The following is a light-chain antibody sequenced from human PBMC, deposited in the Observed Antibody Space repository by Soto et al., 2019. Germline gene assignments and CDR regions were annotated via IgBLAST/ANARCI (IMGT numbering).Light chain of an antibody. CDR2: GAS. CDR1: QSVSSS. Sequence: IVFTQSPPTLSFSPGEIPTPFCRASQSVSSSLAWYQQKPGQAPRLLIYGASSRATGIPDRSSGSGSGTDFTLTISRLEPEDFAVYYCHQYDSWTFGQGTKVDI. J-gene: IGKJ1*01. V-gene: IGKV3-20*01. CDR3: HQYDSWT.